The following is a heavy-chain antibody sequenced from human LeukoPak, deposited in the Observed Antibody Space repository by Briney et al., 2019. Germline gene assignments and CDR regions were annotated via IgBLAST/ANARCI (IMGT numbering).Heavy chain of an antibody. Sequence: PGGSLRLSCAASGFTFSSYWMHWVRQAPGKGLVWVSRINSDGSSTNYADSVKGRFTISRDNAKNTLYLQMNSLRAEDTAVYYCVRDVPQQNFDCWGQGILVTVSS. CDR1: GFTFSSYW. D-gene: IGHD6-13*01. CDR3: VRDVPQQNFDC. J-gene: IGHJ4*02. V-gene: IGHV3-74*01. CDR2: INSDGSST.